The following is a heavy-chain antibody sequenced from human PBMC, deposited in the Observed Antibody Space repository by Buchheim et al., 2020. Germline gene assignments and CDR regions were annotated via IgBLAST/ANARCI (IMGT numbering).Heavy chain of an antibody. J-gene: IGHJ4*02. D-gene: IGHD1-26*01. Sequence: QVQLKESGPGLVKPSETLSLTCTVSGGSISSYYWSWIRQPPGKGLEWIGYIYYSGTTNYNPSLKSRVTISVDTSKNQFSLKLSSVTAADTAVYYCAREGPWAMGGSYSGYFDYWGQGTL. CDR1: GGSISSYY. CDR2: IYYSGTT. V-gene: IGHV4-59*12. CDR3: AREGPWAMGGSYSGYFDY.